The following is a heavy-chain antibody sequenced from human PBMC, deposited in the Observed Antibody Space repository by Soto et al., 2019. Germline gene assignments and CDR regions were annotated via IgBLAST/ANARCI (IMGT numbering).Heavy chain of an antibody. J-gene: IGHJ6*02. CDR2: ISAYNGNT. CDR3: ARLSRALADCPPRSNYYYYYGMDV. V-gene: IGHV1-18*04. Sequence: QVQLVQSGAEVKKPGASVKVSCKASGYTFTSYGISWVRQAPGQGLEWMGWISAYNGNTNYAQKLQGRVTMTTDTSMRKEYLLLRSLRSHDTAVYYCARLSRALADCPPRSNYYYYYGMDVWGQGTTVTVSS. CDR1: GYTFTSYG. D-gene: IGHD2-21*02.